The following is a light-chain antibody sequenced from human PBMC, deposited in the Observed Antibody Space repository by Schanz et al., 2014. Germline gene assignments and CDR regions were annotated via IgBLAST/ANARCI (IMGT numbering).Light chain of an antibody. CDR1: SSDIGGYNY. Sequence: QSALTQPPSASGSPGQSVTISCTGTSSDIGGYNYVSWYQQHPGEAPKLMLYEVTKRPSGVPDRFSGSKSGNTASLTVSGLQAEDEAVYYCSSYTIIGTRVFGGGTKVTVL. J-gene: IGLJ3*02. V-gene: IGLV2-8*01. CDR3: SSYTIIGTRV. CDR2: EVT.